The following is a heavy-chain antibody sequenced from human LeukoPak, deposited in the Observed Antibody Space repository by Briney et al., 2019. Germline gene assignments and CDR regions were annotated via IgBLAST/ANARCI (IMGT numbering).Heavy chain of an antibody. CDR1: GYTFTSYG. Sequence: ASVKVSCKASGYTFTSYGISWVRQAPGQGLEWMGWISAYNGNTNYAQKLQGRVTMTTDTSTSTAYMELRSLRSDDTAVYYCARVVSSSSRAEYYYYMDVWGKGTTVTVSS. CDR3: ARVVSSSSRAEYYYYMDV. J-gene: IGHJ6*03. CDR2: ISAYNGNT. V-gene: IGHV1-18*01. D-gene: IGHD6-6*01.